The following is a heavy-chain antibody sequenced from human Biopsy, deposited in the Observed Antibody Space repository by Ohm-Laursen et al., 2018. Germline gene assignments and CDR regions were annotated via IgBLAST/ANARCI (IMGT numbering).Heavy chain of an antibody. Sequence: SSVKVSCKAPGGTFSNYGVNWVRQAPGQGLEWLGGNIPFLGTGNYAQKFQDRVTVAADTSTSTATMELRSLRSADTAVYYCATKLTGYFHHWGQGTLVIVSS. CDR2: NIPFLGTG. V-gene: IGHV1-69*06. D-gene: IGHD3-9*01. CDR1: GGTFSNYG. CDR3: ATKLTGYFHH. J-gene: IGHJ1*01.